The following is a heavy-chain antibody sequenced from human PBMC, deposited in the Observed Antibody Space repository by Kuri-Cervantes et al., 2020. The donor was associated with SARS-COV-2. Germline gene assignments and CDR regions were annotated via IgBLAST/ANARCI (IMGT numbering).Heavy chain of an antibody. CDR3: VRSNTAMVTKRGYSFVMDV. CDR1: GFTFSSYS. V-gene: IGHV3-48*02. Sequence: GESLKISCAASGFTFSSYSMNWVRQAPGKGLEWVSYISSSSSTTYYAYSVKGRFTISRDNDKNSLYLQMNSLRDEDTALYYCVRSNTAMVTKRGYSFVMDVWGQGTTVTVSS. CDR2: ISSSSSTT. J-gene: IGHJ6*02. D-gene: IGHD5-18*01.